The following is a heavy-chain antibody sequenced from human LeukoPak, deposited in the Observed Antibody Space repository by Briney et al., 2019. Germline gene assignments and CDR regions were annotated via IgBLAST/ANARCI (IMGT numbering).Heavy chain of an antibody. CDR2: ITSSSSYI. D-gene: IGHD6-19*01. V-gene: IGHV3-21*01. CDR1: GFTLSSYS. CDR3: ARGGSGWYHWFDS. J-gene: IGHJ5*01. Sequence: GGSLRLSCAASGFTLSSYSMNWVRQAPGKGLEWVPSITSSSSYIYYVDSVKGRFTISRDNAKNSLYLQMSSLRAEDTAVYYCARGGSGWYHWFDSWGQGTLVTVSS.